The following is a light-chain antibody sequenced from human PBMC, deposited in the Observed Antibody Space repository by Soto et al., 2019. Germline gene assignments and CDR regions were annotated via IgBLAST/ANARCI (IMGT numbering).Light chain of an antibody. CDR1: SSNIGAGYE. V-gene: IGLV1-40*01. CDR2: RTS. J-gene: IGLJ1*01. CDR3: QSYDRSLSGSV. Sequence: QSVLTQPPSVSGAPGQRVTISCTGGSSNIGAGYEVYWYQQLPGTVPKLLIYRTSYRPSGVPDRFSGSRSATYASLTITGLQAEDEADYYCQSYDRSLSGSVFGTGTKVTVL.